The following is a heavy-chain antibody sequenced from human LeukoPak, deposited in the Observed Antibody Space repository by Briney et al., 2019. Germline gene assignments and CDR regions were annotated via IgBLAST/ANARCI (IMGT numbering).Heavy chain of an antibody. CDR3: ARDQGSLTRSWYTGY. J-gene: IGHJ4*02. CDR1: GYTFINYG. Sequence: ASVKVSCKASGYTFINYGISWVRQAPGQGLEWMGRINPYSGDTNFAQKFQGRVTMTRDTSITTAYMDLSSPTPDDTAVYFCARDQGSLTRSWYTGYWGQGTQVTVSS. D-gene: IGHD6-13*01. V-gene: IGHV1-2*06. CDR2: INPYSGDT.